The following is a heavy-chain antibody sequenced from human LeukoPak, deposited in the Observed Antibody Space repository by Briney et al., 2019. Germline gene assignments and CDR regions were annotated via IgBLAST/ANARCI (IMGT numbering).Heavy chain of an antibody. CDR3: ARDRVPKCIPNDAFDI. CDR2: ISAYNGNT. V-gene: IGHV1-18*01. Sequence: ASVEVSCKASGYTFTSYGISWVRQAPGQGLEWMGWISAYNGNTNYAQKLQGGVTMTTDTSTSTAYMELRSLRSDDTAVYYCARDRVPKCIPNDAFDIWGQGTMVTVSS. J-gene: IGHJ3*02. CDR1: GYTFTSYG. D-gene: IGHD2-8*01.